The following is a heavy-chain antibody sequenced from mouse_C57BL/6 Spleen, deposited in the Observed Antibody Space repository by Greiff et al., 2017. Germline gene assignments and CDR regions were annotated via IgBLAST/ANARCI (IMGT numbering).Heavy chain of an antibody. Sequence: QVQLQQSGPELVKPGASVKISCKASGYAFSSSWMNWVKQRPGKGLEWIGRIYPGDGDTNYNGKFKGKATLTADKSSSTAYMQLSSLTSEDSAVYFCARSPHYYGSSLFDDWGQGTTLTVSS. CDR1: GYAFSSSW. CDR3: ARSPHYYGSSLFDD. D-gene: IGHD1-1*01. CDR2: IYPGDGDT. V-gene: IGHV1-82*01. J-gene: IGHJ2*01.